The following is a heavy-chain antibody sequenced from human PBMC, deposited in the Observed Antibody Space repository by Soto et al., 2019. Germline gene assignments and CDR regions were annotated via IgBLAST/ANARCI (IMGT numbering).Heavy chain of an antibody. V-gene: IGHV4-59*01. CDR3: ARGQSRNSSSWSRWFYYYGMDV. CDR2: IYYSGST. D-gene: IGHD6-13*01. Sequence: QVQLQESGPGLVKPSETLSLTCTVSGGSISSYYWSWIRQPPGKGLEWIGYIYYSGSTNYNPSLKSRVTISVDTSKNQFSLKLSSVTAADTAVYYCARGQSRNSSSWSRWFYYYGMDVWGQGTTVTVSS. CDR1: GGSISSYY. J-gene: IGHJ6*02.